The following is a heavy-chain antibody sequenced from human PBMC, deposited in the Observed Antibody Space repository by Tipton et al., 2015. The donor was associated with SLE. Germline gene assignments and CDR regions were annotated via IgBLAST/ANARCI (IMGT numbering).Heavy chain of an antibody. J-gene: IGHJ3*02. Sequence: TLSLTCTVSGGSIGSYYWNWVRQPPGKGLEWIGYIYYSGRTNYNPSLKSRVTISIDTSNNELFLKLSSVTAADTAVYYCARVGRSSTSVDAFDIWGQGTMVTVSS. CDR1: GGSIGSYY. CDR2: IYYSGRT. D-gene: IGHD2-2*01. V-gene: IGHV4-59*01. CDR3: ARVGRSSTSVDAFDI.